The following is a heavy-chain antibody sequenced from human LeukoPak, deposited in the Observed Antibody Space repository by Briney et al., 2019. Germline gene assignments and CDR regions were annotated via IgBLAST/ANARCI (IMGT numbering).Heavy chain of an antibody. CDR3: ARVMAVGKWSYDSSGYSPFDP. V-gene: IGHV3-30-3*01. CDR2: ISYDGSNK. J-gene: IGHJ5*02. Sequence: GGSLRLSCAASGFTFSSYAMHWVRQAPGKGLEWVAVISYDGSNKYYADSVKGRFTISRDNSKNTLYLQMNSLRAEDTAVYYCARVMAVGKWSYDSSGYSPFDPWGQGTLVTVSS. CDR1: GFTFSSYA. D-gene: IGHD3-22*01.